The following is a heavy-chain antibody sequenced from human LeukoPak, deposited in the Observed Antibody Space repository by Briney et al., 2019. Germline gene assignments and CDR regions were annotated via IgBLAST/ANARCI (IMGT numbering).Heavy chain of an antibody. J-gene: IGHJ3*02. V-gene: IGHV3-23*01. CDR2: ISGSDGST. Sequence: PGGSLRLSCAASGFTFSSYAMSWVRQAPGKGLEWVSFISGSDGSTYYTDSVKGRFTISRDNSKNTLYLQMNSLRAEDTAVFYCAKPRGEEWLVGLYDAFDIWGQGTMVTVSS. CDR3: AKPRGEEWLVGLYDAFDI. D-gene: IGHD6-19*01. CDR1: GFTFSSYA.